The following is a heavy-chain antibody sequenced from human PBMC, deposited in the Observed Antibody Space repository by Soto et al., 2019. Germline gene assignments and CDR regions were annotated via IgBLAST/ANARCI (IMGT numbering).Heavy chain of an antibody. Sequence: QVALQQWGAGLLKPSQTLSLTCAVYGESFNDYFWTWIRQSPGGGLEWLAEVHHTGTSYYNPSLTGRFAASVDASRNNFSVNLTSLTATDTATYYWARREDSSRYFYGMDVWGQGTTVGVSS. D-gene: IGHD6-13*01. CDR1: GESFNDYF. CDR2: VHHTGTS. CDR3: ARREDSSRYFYGMDV. V-gene: IGHV4-34*02. J-gene: IGHJ6*02.